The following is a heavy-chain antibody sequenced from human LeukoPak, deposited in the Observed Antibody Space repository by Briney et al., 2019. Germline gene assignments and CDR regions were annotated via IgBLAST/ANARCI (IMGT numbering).Heavy chain of an antibody. J-gene: IGHJ3*02. CDR1: GGSFSSGSYY. CDR2: IYYSGST. Sequence: SETLSLTCTVSGGSFSSGSYYWSWIRQPPGKGLEWIGYIYYSGSTNYNPSLKSRVTISVDTSKNQFSLKLSSVTAADTAVYYCATHDSSGYYAFDIWGQGTMVTVSS. D-gene: IGHD3-22*01. V-gene: IGHV4-61*01. CDR3: ATHDSSGYYAFDI.